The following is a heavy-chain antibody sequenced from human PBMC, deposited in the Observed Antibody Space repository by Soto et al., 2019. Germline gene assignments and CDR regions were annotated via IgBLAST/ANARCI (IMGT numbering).Heavy chain of an antibody. CDR1: GFTFSSYA. Sequence: EVQLLESGGGLVQPGGSLRLSCAASGFTFSSYAMSWVRQAPGKGLEWVSAISGSGGSTYYADSAKGRFTISRDNSKNTLYLQMNSLRAEDTAVYYCAKSITMVRDLDYWGQGTLVTVSS. CDR2: ISGSGGST. CDR3: AKSITMVRDLDY. D-gene: IGHD3-10*01. V-gene: IGHV3-23*01. J-gene: IGHJ4*02.